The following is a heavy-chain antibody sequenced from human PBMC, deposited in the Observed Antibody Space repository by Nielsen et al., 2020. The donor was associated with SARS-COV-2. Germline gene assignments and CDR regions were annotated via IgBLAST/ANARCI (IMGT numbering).Heavy chain of an antibody. CDR1: GYTFTSYY. J-gene: IGHJ6*02. Sequence: ASAKVSCKASGYTFTSYYMHWVRQAPGQGLEWMGIINPSGGSTSYAQKFQGRVTMTRDTSTSTVYMELSSLRSEDTAVYYCARAGIYYYDSSGYPNYGKDVLCQGTTVTVSS. CDR2: INPSGGST. V-gene: IGHV1-46*01. D-gene: IGHD3-22*01. CDR3: ARAGIYYYDSSGYPNYGKDV.